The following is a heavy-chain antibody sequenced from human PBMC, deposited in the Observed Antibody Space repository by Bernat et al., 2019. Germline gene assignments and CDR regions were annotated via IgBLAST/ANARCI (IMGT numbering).Heavy chain of an antibody. CDR3: ARNPPYSSGWYYFDY. D-gene: IGHD6-19*01. CDR2: ISYDGSNK. J-gene: IGHJ4*02. CDR1: GFTFSSYA. V-gene: IGHV3-30-3*01. Sequence: QVQLVESGGGVVQPGRSLRLSCAASGFTFSSYAMHWVRQAPGKGLEWVAVISYDGSNKYYADSVKGRFTISRDNSKNTLYLQMNSLRAEDTAVYYCARNPPYSSGWYYFDYWGQGTLVTVSS.